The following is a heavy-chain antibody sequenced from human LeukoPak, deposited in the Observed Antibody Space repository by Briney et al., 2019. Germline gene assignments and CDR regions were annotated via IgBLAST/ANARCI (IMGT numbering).Heavy chain of an antibody. V-gene: IGHV6-1*01. CDR3: ARSVDTAMAWIDY. CDR1: GDIVSSNSAA. Sequence: SLTLSLACAISGDIVSSNSAAWNWIRQSPSRGLEWLGRTYYRSKWYNDYAVSVKSRITINPDTSKNQFSLQLNSVTPEDTAVYYCARSVDTAMAWIDYWGQGTLVTVSS. CDR2: TYYRSKWYN. J-gene: IGHJ4*02. D-gene: IGHD5-18*01.